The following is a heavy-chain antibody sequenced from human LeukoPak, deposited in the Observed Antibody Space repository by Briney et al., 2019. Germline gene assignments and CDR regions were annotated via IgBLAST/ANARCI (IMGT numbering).Heavy chain of an antibody. CDR1: VLTFISYW. D-gene: IGHD3-22*01. CDR2: INSDGSST. Sequence: PGGSLRLSCAASVLTFISYWIHWLRQAPGKGLVWVSRINSDGSSTSYADSVKGRFTISRDNAKNTLYLQMNSLRAEDTAVYYCARVPMYYYDSSGYYYPYYYYYYGMDVWGQGTMVTVSS. CDR3: ARVPMYYYDSSGYYYPYYYYYYGMDV. J-gene: IGHJ6*02. V-gene: IGHV3-74*01.